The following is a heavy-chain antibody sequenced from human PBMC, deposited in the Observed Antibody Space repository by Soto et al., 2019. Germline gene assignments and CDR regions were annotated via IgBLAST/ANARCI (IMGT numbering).Heavy chain of an antibody. D-gene: IGHD6-19*01. CDR1: GGSISSYY. J-gene: IGHJ4*02. CDR2: IYYSGST. Sequence: SETLSLSCTVSGGSISSYYWSWIRQPPGKGLEWIGYIYYSGSTNYNPSLKSRVTISVDTSKNQFSLKLSSVTAADTAVYYCARALPVYGSGWYYFDYWGQGTLVTFSS. CDR3: ARALPVYGSGWYYFDY. V-gene: IGHV4-59*01.